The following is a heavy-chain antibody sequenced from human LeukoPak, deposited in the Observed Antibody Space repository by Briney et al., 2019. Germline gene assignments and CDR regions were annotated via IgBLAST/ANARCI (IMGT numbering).Heavy chain of an antibody. D-gene: IGHD3-9*01. CDR2: IYYTGST. CDR3: VRRVRYFGQNDY. V-gene: IGHV4-59*08. Sequence: SETLSLTCTVSGASMSGYYWSWIRQPPGKGLEWIGYIYYTGSTNYNPSFKSRVTMSVDTSKNQISLKLSSVTAADSAVYYCVRRVRYFGQNDYWGQGTLVTVSS. CDR1: GASMSGYY. J-gene: IGHJ4*02.